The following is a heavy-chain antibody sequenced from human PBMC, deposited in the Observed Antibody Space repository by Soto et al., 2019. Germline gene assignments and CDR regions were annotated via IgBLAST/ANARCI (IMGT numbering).Heavy chain of an antibody. CDR2: INPSGGST. V-gene: IGHV1-46*01. CDR3: ARDREGGDYYYYGMDV. CDR1: GYTFTSYY. D-gene: IGHD3-16*01. Sequence: ASVKVSCKASGYTFTSYYMHWVRQAPGQGLEWMGIINPSGGSTSYAQKFQGRVTMTRDTSTSTVYMEQSSLRSEDTAVYYCARDREGGDYYYYGMDVWGQGTTVTVSS. J-gene: IGHJ6*02.